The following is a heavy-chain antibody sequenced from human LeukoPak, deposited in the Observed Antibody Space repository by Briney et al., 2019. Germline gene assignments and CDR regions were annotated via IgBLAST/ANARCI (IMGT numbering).Heavy chain of an antibody. J-gene: IGHJ4*02. V-gene: IGHV3-15*01. CDR3: VTEGLAAAGSH. CDR2: IKSKTDSGMT. Sequence: GGSLRLSCAASGFTFRNVWMTWFRRVPGKGLDWFGRIKSKTDSGMTDYAAPVKGRFTIARDDSKNTLYLQMNSLKSEDTAVYYCVTEGLAAAGSHWGQGTVVTVSS. D-gene: IGHD6-13*01. CDR1: GFTFRNVW.